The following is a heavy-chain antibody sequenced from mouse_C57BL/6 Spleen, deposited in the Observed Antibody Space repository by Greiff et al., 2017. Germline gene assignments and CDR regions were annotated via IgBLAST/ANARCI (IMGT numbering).Heavy chain of an antibody. D-gene: IGHD1-1*01. CDR1: GYTFTSYW. Sequence: VQLQQPGAELVKPGASVKLSCKASGYTFTSYWMQWVKQRPGQGLEWIGEIDPSDSYTNYNQKFKGKATLTVDTSSSTAYMQLSSLTSEDSAVYYCARGTLYYGSSYYFDYWGQGTTLTVSS. J-gene: IGHJ2*01. CDR2: IDPSDSYT. CDR3: ARGTLYYGSSYYFDY. V-gene: IGHV1-50*01.